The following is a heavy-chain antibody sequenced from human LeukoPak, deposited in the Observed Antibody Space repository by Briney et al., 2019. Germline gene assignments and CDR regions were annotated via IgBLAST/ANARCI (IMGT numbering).Heavy chain of an antibody. CDR3: ARASTIHDLFDY. V-gene: IGHV2-70*11. CDR2: IDWDDDK. CDR1: GFSLSTSGMC. Sequence: SGPTLVNPTQTLTLTCTFSGFSLSTSGMCVSWIRQPPGKALEWLTRIDWDDDKYYSTSLKTRITISKDTSKNQVVLTMTTMDPVDTATYYCARASTIHDLFDYWGQGTLVTVSS. D-gene: IGHD5/OR15-5a*01. J-gene: IGHJ4*02.